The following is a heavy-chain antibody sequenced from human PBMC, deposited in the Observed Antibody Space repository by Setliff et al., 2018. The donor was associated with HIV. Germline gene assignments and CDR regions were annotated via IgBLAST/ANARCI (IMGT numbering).Heavy chain of an antibody. D-gene: IGHD6-19*01. CDR3: AREDVYSRGLFDP. CDR2: IKYSGSP. CDR1: GGSIRSSRYY. Sequence: LSLTCTVSGGSIRSSRYYWGWTRQPPGKGLEWIGSIKYSGSPYYNPSLQSRVTISVDTSKNRFSLKLSSVTAADTAIYYCAREDVYSRGLFDPWGQGTLVTVSS. V-gene: IGHV4-39*02. J-gene: IGHJ5*02.